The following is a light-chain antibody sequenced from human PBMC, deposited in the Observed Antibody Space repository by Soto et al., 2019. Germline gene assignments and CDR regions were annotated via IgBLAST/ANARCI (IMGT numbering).Light chain of an antibody. V-gene: IGKV3-20*01. CDR2: GAS. CDR3: QQYGSSPFT. CDR1: QSVSSSY. J-gene: IGKJ4*01. Sequence: EIVLTQSPGTLSWSPGERATLSCRASQSVSSSYLAWYQQKPGQAPRLLIYGASSRATGIPDRFSGSGSGTDFTLTISRLEPEDFAVYYCQQYGSSPFTFGGGTKVDIK.